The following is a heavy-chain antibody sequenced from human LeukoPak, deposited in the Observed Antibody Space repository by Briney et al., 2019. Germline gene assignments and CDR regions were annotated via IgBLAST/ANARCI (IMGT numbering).Heavy chain of an antibody. V-gene: IGHV3-9*01. J-gene: IGHJ4*02. CDR1: GFTVSSNS. Sequence: LSLTCTVSGFTVSSNSMSWVRQAPGKGLEWVSGISWNSGTIVYADSVKGRFTISRDNAKNSLYLQMNSLRTEDTAFYYCAKSRFGEFPFYFDYWGQGTLVTVSS. D-gene: IGHD3-10*01. CDR3: AKSRFGEFPFYFDY. CDR2: ISWNSGTI.